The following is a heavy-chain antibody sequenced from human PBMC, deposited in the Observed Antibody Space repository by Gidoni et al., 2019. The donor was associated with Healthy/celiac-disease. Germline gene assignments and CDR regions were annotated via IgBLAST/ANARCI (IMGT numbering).Heavy chain of an antibody. V-gene: IGHV3-15*01. J-gene: IGHJ6*02. CDR3: NTDLRYGENWNDYYYDGMDV. CDR2: SKSKTDGGTT. CDR1: ESPFRNAW. Sequence: ELRLVESGGGLLRPGGSRRLSCAASESPFRNAWLSWAGQAQGKGLGGVGRSKSKTDGGTTDYAAREKGRLTIARDDLKNTLYLEMNSLKTEKTGVNYGNTDLRYGENWNDYYYDGMDVWGQGTTVTVSS. D-gene: IGHD1-1*01.